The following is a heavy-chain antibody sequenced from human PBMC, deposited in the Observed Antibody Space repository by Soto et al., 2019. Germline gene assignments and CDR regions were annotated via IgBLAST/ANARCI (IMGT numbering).Heavy chain of an antibody. J-gene: IGHJ4*02. V-gene: IGHV3-7*03. Sequence: EVQLVESGGDLVQPGGSLRLSCVASGFTFSPYWMSWVRQAPGRGLQWVATINNDGSEKYYADSVKGRFTISRDNARDSLYLQLTSLRAEDTAIYYCARGSNQDYWGQGTLVAVS. CDR3: ARGSNQDY. D-gene: IGHD2-8*01. CDR2: INNDGSEK. CDR1: GFTFSPYW.